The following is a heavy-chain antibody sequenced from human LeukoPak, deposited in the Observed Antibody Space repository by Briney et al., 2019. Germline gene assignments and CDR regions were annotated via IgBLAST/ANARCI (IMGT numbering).Heavy chain of an antibody. D-gene: IGHD6-19*01. Sequence: SETLSLTCAVYVGSFSGYYWSWIRQPPGKGLEWIGEINHSGSTNYNPSLKSRVTISVDTSKNQFSLKLSSVTAADTAVYYCASVNSLLQWLYYWGQGTLVTVSS. V-gene: IGHV4-34*01. CDR1: VGSFSGYY. J-gene: IGHJ4*02. CDR3: ASVNSLLQWLYY. CDR2: INHSGST.